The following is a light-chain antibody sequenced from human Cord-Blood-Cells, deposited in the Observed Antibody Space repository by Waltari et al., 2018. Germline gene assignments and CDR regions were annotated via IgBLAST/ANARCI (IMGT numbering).Light chain of an antibody. CDR1: SSDVGGYNY. J-gene: IGLJ3*02. V-gene: IGLV2-14*01. Sequence: QSALTQPASVSGSPGQSITISCTGTSSDVGGYNYVSWYQQHPGKAPKLMIYAVSNRPSGVCNRVSGAKSGNTASLTISGLQAEDEADYYCSSYTSSSTLVFGGGTKLTVL. CDR2: AVS. CDR3: SSYTSSSTLV.